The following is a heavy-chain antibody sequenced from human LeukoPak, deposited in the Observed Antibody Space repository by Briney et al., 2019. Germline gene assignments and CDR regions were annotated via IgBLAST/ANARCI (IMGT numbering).Heavy chain of an antibody. V-gene: IGHV4-59*01. J-gene: IGHJ5*02. CDR3: ARDGAYDFWSGYSRWFDP. D-gene: IGHD3-3*01. CDR1: GGSISSYY. Sequence: SETLSLTCTVSGGSISSYYWSWIRQPPGKGLEWIGYIYYSGSTNYNPSLKSXVTISVDTSKNQFSLKLSSVTAADTAVYYCARDGAYDFWSGYSRWFDPWGQGTLVTVSS. CDR2: IYYSGST.